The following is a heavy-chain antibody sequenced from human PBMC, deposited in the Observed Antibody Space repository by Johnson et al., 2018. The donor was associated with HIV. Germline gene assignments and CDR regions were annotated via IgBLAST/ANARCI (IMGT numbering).Heavy chain of an antibody. Sequence: QVQLVESGGGVVQPGTSLRLSCAASGFTFNKYGMHWVRQAPGKGLEWVAVISYDGTKKDYGGSVKGRFTISRDNSKNTLYLQMNNLRVEDMAMYYCARSLHDYSDAFDIWGQGTMVTVSS. CDR3: ARSLHDYSDAFDI. CDR2: ISYDGTKK. CDR1: GFTFNKYG. J-gene: IGHJ3*02. D-gene: IGHD4/OR15-4a*01. V-gene: IGHV3-30*03.